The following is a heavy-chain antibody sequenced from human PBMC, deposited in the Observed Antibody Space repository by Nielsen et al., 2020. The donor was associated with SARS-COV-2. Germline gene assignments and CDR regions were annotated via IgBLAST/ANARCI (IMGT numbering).Heavy chain of an antibody. D-gene: IGHD5-12*01. Sequence: SVKVSCKASGGTFKKYAISWVRQAPGQGLEWVGRINPILGMADYAQNLQGTVTITADKSTDTAFMELSSLRAEDTALYYCAKLPGYSGYDSNFDYWGQGTLVTVSS. CDR3: AKLPGYSGYDSNFDY. CDR2: INPILGMA. V-gene: IGHV1-69*04. CDR1: GGTFKKYA. J-gene: IGHJ4*02.